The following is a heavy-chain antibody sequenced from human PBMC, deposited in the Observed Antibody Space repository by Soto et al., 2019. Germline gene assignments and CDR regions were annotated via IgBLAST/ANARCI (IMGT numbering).Heavy chain of an antibody. CDR1: GFTFSRHA. V-gene: IGHV3-30*04. CDR3: ARTRNGGVAGSFDS. D-gene: IGHD3-3*01. J-gene: IGHJ5*01. Sequence: PGGSLRLSCAASGFTFSRHAIHWVRLTPGRGLEWVLAISRDGSYIYYTDSVKGRFTVSRDNSKNTVFVQMNRLIPDDTALYFCARTRNGGVAGSFDSWGQRTRVTVSS. CDR2: ISRDGSYI.